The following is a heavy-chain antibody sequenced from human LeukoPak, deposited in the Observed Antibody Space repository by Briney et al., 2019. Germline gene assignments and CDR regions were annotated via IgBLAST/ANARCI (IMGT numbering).Heavy chain of an antibody. V-gene: IGHV1-69*05. CDR2: IIPIFGTA. CDR1: GGTFSSYA. J-gene: IGHJ4*02. CDR3: ARTLVSTDTAMATGFDY. D-gene: IGHD5-18*01. Sequence: SVKVSCKASGGTFSSYAISWVRQAPGQGLEWMGRIIPIFGTANYAQKFQGRVTITTDESTSTAYMELSSLRSEDTAVYYYARTLVSTDTAMATGFDYWGQGTLVTVSS.